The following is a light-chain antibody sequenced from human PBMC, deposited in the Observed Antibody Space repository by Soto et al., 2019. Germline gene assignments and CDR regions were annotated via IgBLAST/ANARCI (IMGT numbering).Light chain of an antibody. CDR3: LQDYNYPYT. CDR1: QDIRND. CDR2: GTS. J-gene: IGKJ2*01. Sequence: AIQMTQSPSSLSVSVGDRVTITCRASQDIRNDLGWYQQKPGKAPKLLIYGTSNLQSGGPSRFSVSGSGTDFTLTISSLQPEDFATYDCLQDYNYPYTFGQGTKLEIK. V-gene: IGKV1-6*01.